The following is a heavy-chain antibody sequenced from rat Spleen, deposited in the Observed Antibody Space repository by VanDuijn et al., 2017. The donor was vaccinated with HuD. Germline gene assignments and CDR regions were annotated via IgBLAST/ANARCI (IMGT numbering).Heavy chain of an antibody. D-gene: IGHD1-12*02. CDR2: IWGDGST. CDR1: GFSVSSHG. CDR3: TRTMAY. Sequence: QVQLKESGPGLVQPSQTLSLTCTVSGFSVSSHGVIWVRQPPGKGLEWMGVIWGDGSTDYNSALKSRLSISRDTSKSQVFLKMNSLQTDDTAIYFCTRTMAYWGQGVMVTVSS. J-gene: IGHJ2*01. V-gene: IGHV2-13*01.